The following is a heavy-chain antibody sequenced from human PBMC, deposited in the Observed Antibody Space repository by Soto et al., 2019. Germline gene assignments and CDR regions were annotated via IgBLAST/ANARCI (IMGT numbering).Heavy chain of an antibody. CDR2: ITGNKGLI. V-gene: IGHV3-23*01. D-gene: IGHD2-15*01. CDR3: TKARAPGGLYPFDF. J-gene: IGHJ4*02. CDR1: GFSFSTYA. Sequence: VQLLESGGGLVQPGGSLRLSCSASGFSFSTYAMNWVRQAPGGGLEWVAVITGNKGLIKYADSVKGRFTISRDNSQNVLYLQMSSLRDEDTAMYYCTKARAPGGLYPFDFWGQGTLVTVSS.